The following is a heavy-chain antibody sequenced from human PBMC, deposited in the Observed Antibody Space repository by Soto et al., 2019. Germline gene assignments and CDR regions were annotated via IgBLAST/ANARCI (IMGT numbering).Heavy chain of an antibody. CDR3: ATLYASDTYYFDY. V-gene: IGHV1-69*13. Sequence: VKVSCKASGGTFSSXXXXVVRQAPGQGLEWVGGIIPIFGTANYAQKFQGRVTMTRDTSISTAYMELSRLRADDTAVYYCATLYASDTYYFDYWGQGTLVTVSS. J-gene: IGHJ4*02. D-gene: IGHD3-10*01. CDR1: GGTFSSXX. CDR2: IIPIFGTA.